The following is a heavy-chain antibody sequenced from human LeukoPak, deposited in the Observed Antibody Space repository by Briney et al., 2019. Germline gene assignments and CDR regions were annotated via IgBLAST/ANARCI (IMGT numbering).Heavy chain of an antibody. J-gene: IGHJ4*02. CDR1: GDSIGSYF. CDR3: ARTGEKRISGSGSYYRGRPIDY. CDR2: IYHSGST. D-gene: IGHD3-10*01. Sequence: PSETLSLTCTVSGDSIGSYFWSWIRQSPGKGLEWIGHIYHSGSTNYNPSLKSRVTISIDTSKNQFSLKLTSVTSADTAVYYCARTGEKRISGSGSYYRGRPIDYWGQGTLVTVSS. V-gene: IGHV4-59*01.